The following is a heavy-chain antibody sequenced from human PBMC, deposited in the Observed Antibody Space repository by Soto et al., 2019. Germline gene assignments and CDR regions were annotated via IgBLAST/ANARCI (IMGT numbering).Heavy chain of an antibody. Sequence: SVKVSCKASGGTFSSYAISWVRQAPGQGLEWMGGIIPIFGTANYAQKFQGRVTITADESTSTAYMELSSLRSEDTAVYYCARSVWFGELLSGHMDVWGQGTTVTVSS. D-gene: IGHD3-10*01. CDR2: IIPIFGTA. CDR3: ARSVWFGELLSGHMDV. J-gene: IGHJ6*02. V-gene: IGHV1-69*13. CDR1: GGTFSSYA.